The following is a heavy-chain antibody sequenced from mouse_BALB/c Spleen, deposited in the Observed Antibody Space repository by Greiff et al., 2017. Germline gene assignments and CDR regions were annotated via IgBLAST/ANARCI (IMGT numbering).Heavy chain of an antibody. J-gene: IGHJ3*01. CDR3: ARCRDGFAY. V-gene: IGHV1-87*01. D-gene: IGHD3-3*01. Sequence: QLQESGAELARPGASVKLSCKASGYTFTSYWMQWVKQRPGQGLEWIGAIYPGDGDTRYTQKFKGKATLTADKSSSTAYMQLSSLASEDSAVYYCARCRDGFAYWGQGTLVTVSA. CDR2: IYPGDGDT. CDR1: GYTFTSYW.